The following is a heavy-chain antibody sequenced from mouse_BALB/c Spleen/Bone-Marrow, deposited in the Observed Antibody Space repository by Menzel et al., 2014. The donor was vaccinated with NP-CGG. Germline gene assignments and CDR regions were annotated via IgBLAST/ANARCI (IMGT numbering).Heavy chain of an antibody. CDR1: GFTFSSYA. D-gene: IGHD2-4*01. CDR2: ISSGGRYT. Sequence: EVQVVESGGGLVKPGVSLKLSCAASGFTFSSYAMSWVRQTPEKRLAWVATISSGGRYTYYPDSVNGRFTISRDNAKNALYLQMSSLRSKDTAMYYCARHGITRLLDYWGQGTTHTVAS. V-gene: IGHV5-9-3*01. CDR3: ARHGITRLLDY. J-gene: IGHJ2*01.